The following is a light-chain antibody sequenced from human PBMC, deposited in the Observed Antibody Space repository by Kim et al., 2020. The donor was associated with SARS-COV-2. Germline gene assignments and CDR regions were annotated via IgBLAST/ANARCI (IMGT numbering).Light chain of an antibody. Sequence: EIVLTQSPATLSLSPGERATLSCRASQSVSGYLAWYQQKPGQAPRLLIYYVSNRAAGIPARFSGSGSGTDFTLTISSLEPEDFAVYYCQQRSNWPLTFGGGTKVDIK. J-gene: IGKJ4*01. CDR2: YVS. CDR1: QSVSGY. CDR3: QQRSNWPLT. V-gene: IGKV3-11*01.